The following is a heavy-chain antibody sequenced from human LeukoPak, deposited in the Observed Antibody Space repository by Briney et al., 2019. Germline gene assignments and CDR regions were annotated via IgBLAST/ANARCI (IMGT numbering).Heavy chain of an antibody. D-gene: IGHD2-21*01. V-gene: IGHV1-18*01. CDR2: INAYNDNT. J-gene: IGHJ4*02. CDR1: GYTFTSYG. Sequence: ASVKVSCTASGYTFTSYGTSWVRQAPGQGLEWMGWINAYNDNTNYAQKFQGRVTMTTDTSTSTAYMELRSLRSDDTAVFYCARAGGSYSPSDYWGQGTLVTVSS. CDR3: ARAGGSYSPSDY.